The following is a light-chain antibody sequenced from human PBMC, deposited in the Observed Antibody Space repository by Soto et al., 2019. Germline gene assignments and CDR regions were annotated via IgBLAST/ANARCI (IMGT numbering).Light chain of an antibody. Sequence: EIVLTQSPATLSLSPGERATLSCRASQSVGSYLAWYQQKPGQAPRLLIYDASNRATGIPPRFSGSGSVTDFTLTISSLEPEDFAVYYCQQRSNWPPYTFGQGTKLEIK. CDR1: QSVGSY. CDR2: DAS. J-gene: IGKJ2*01. V-gene: IGKV3-11*01. CDR3: QQRSNWPPYT.